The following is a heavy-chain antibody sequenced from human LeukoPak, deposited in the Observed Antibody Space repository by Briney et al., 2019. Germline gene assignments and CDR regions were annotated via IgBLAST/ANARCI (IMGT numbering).Heavy chain of an antibody. D-gene: IGHD3-10*02. CDR3: ARLFDDRMGRLDY. Sequence: PGGSLRLSCAASGFTFSCCGMHWVRQAPGKGLEWVALIWYDGSNKYYADSVKGRFTISRDNSKNTLYLQMNSLRAEDTAVYYGARLFDDRMGRLDYWGQGTLVTVSS. CDR2: IWYDGSNK. V-gene: IGHV3-33*01. J-gene: IGHJ4*02. CDR1: GFTFSCCG.